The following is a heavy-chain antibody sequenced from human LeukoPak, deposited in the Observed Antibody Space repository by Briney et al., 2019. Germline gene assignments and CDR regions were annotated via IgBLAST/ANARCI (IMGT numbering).Heavy chain of an antibody. Sequence: SETLSLTCTVSGGSISSYYWSWIRQPPGKGLEWIGYIYYSGSTNYNPSLKSRVTISLDTSKTQFSLKLSPVTAADTAVYYCARYIVMVPAAIGADYYYGMDVWGQGTTVTVSS. V-gene: IGHV4-59*08. CDR2: IYYSGST. D-gene: IGHD2-2*01. CDR3: ARYIVMVPAAIGADYYYGMDV. J-gene: IGHJ6*02. CDR1: GGSISSYY.